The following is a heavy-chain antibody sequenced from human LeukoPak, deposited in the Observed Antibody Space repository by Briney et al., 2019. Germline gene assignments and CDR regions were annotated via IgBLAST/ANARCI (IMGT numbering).Heavy chain of an antibody. D-gene: IGHD3-9*01. V-gene: IGHV1-24*01. Sequence: ASVKVSCKVSGYTLTELSMHWVRQAPGKGLEWMGGFDPEDGETIYAQKFQGRVTMTGDTSTDTAYMELSSLRSEDTAVYYCATGVPNYDILTGYYPIGFDYWGQGTLVTVSS. J-gene: IGHJ4*02. CDR2: FDPEDGET. CDR3: ATGVPNYDILTGYYPIGFDY. CDR1: GYTLTELS.